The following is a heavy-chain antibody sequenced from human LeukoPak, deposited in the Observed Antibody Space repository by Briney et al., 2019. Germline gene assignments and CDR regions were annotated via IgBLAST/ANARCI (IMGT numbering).Heavy chain of an antibody. V-gene: IGHV4-59*08. J-gene: IGHJ4*02. CDR2: IYYSGSA. Sequence: SETLSLTCTVSGGSISGYYWSWIRQPSGKGLEYIGHIYYSGSANYNPSLESRVTILVDTSKNQFSLRLSSVTAADTALYYCARRGYCSGGSCYSFDYWGQGTLVTVSS. CDR3: ARRGYCSGGSCYSFDY. D-gene: IGHD2-15*01. CDR1: GGSISGYY.